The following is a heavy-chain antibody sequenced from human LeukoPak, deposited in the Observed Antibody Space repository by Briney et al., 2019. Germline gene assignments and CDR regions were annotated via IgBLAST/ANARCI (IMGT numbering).Heavy chain of an antibody. J-gene: IGHJ4*02. D-gene: IGHD5-18*01. CDR3: ARVRQRGAMVPKSDPKYYFDY. Sequence: GASVKVSCKASGYTFNTYAITWLRQAPGQGPEWMGWINPHNGNTNYAQNVQGRVTMTTDTSTSTAYMELRSLRSDDTAVYYCARVRQRGAMVPKSDPKYYFDYWGQGTLVTVSS. CDR1: GYTFNTYA. V-gene: IGHV1-18*01. CDR2: INPHNGNT.